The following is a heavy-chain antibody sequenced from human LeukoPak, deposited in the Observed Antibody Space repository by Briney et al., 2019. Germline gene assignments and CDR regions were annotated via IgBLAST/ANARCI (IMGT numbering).Heavy chain of an antibody. CDR1: RFTFSSYA. CDR3: AREGLRGDYFDY. Sequence: GGSLRLSCAASRFTFSSYAMHWVRQAPCKGLEWVAVISYDGSNKYYADSVKGRFTISRDNSKNTLYLQMNSLRAEDTAVYYCAREGLRGDYFDYWGQGTLVTVSS. V-gene: IGHV3-30-3*01. CDR2: ISYDGSNK. D-gene: IGHD2-15*01. J-gene: IGHJ4*02.